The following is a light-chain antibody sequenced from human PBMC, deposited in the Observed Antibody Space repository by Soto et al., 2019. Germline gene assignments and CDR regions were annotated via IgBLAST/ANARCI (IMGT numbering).Light chain of an antibody. Sequence: DIQMTQSPSSLSASIGDKVTITCRASQGISNYLAWYQQKPGKVPKLLIYAASTLQSGVPSRFSGSGSGTEFTLTISSLQPEDVATYYCQKYNSAPWTFGQGTKVEIK. J-gene: IGKJ1*01. V-gene: IGKV1-27*01. CDR1: QGISNY. CDR2: AAS. CDR3: QKYNSAPWT.